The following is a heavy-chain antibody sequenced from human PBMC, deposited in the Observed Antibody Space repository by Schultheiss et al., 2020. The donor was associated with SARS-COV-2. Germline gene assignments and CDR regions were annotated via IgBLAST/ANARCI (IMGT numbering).Heavy chain of an antibody. V-gene: IGHV4-38-2*02. Sequence: SETLSLTCTVSGYSISSGYYWGWIRQPPGKGLEWIGSIYHSGSTYYNPSLKSRVTISVDTSKNQFSLKLSSVTAADTAVYYCARDIKYSSGWYAGYFDYWGQGTLVTVSS. D-gene: IGHD6-19*01. CDR1: GYSISSGYY. CDR2: IYHSGST. CDR3: ARDIKYSSGWYAGYFDY. J-gene: IGHJ4*02.